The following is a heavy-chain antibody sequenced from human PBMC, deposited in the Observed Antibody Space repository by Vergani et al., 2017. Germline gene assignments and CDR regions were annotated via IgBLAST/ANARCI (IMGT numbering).Heavy chain of an antibody. CDR1: GFPFSDYG. CDR3: ARDFLTRVTTLDYYYMGV. D-gene: IGHD1-1*01. J-gene: IGHJ6*03. V-gene: IGHV3-30*03. Sequence: QVQLVESGGGEVQPGRSLRLSCSAAGFPFSDYGVHWVRQAAGRGLEWVSVISYDGNKKNYADSVKVRFNISRDNSKNTLYLELNALRAEDTAVYYCARDFLTRVTTLDYYYMGVWGKGTTVTVSS. CDR2: ISYDGNKK.